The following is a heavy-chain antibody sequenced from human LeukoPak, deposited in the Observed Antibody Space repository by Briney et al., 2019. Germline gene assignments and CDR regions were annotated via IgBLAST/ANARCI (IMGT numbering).Heavy chain of an antibody. Sequence: GGSLRLSCAASGFTFSTSAMSWVRQPPGKGLEWVSAISGSAASTYYADSVKGRFTISRDNSKNTLYLQMNSLRAEDTAVYYCARVHDSSGYYYESEFDYWGQGTLVTVSS. CDR1: GFTFSTSA. J-gene: IGHJ4*02. CDR2: ISGSAAST. D-gene: IGHD3-22*01. CDR3: ARVHDSSGYYYESEFDY. V-gene: IGHV3-23*01.